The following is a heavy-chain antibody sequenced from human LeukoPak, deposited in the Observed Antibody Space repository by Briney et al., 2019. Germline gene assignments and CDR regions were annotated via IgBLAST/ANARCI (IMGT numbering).Heavy chain of an antibody. Sequence: GGSLRLSCAASGFTFSSYSMNWVRQAPGKGLEWVSSISSSSSYIYYADSVKGRFTISRDNAKNSLYLQMNSLRAEDTAVYYCARSMVRGVIRPNWFDPWGQGTLVTVSS. J-gene: IGHJ5*02. CDR2: ISSSSSYI. V-gene: IGHV3-21*01. D-gene: IGHD3-10*01. CDR3: ARSMVRGVIRPNWFDP. CDR1: GFTFSSYS.